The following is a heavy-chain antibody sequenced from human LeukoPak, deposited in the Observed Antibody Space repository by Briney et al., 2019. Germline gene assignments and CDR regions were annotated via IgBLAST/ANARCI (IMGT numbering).Heavy chain of an antibody. D-gene: IGHD3-10*02. Sequence: PGGSLRLSCAASGFTFRTYGMNWVRQAPGKGREWVAIISYDGSNEDYAESVKGRFTISRDNSKNTLYLQMNSLRAEDSAVYYCAKSRVRGVYYFDYWGQGTLVTVSS. CDR1: GFTFRTYG. CDR2: ISYDGSNE. V-gene: IGHV3-30*18. CDR3: AKSRVRGVYYFDY. J-gene: IGHJ4*02.